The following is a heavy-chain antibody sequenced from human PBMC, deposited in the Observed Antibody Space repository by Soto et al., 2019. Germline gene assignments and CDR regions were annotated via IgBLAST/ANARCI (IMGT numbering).Heavy chain of an antibody. CDR2: IYYIGST. J-gene: IGHJ4*02. V-gene: IGHV4-31*03. CDR1: FGSISSGGDY. CDR3: ARGWSYGGSREIGFLGY. Sequence: TLSLTCTISFGSISSGGDYWTWLLQHPGKGLEWIGYIYYIGSTYYNPSLKSRVTISVDTSKNQFSLKLSSVTAADTAVYYCARGWSYGGSREIGFLGYWGQGTLVTVSS. D-gene: IGHD2-15*01.